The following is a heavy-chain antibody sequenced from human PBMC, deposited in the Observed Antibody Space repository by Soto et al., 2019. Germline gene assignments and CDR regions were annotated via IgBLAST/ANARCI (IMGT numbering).Heavy chain of an antibody. D-gene: IGHD1-26*01. Sequence: GESLKISCKGSGYSFTSYWIGWVRQMPGKGLEWMGGIYPGDSDSGYSPSFQGQVTISADNSISTAYLQWSSLKASDTAMYYCARLDSGSYPYYYYYGMDVWGQGTTVTVSS. V-gene: IGHV5-51*01. CDR3: ARLDSGSYPYYYYYGMDV. J-gene: IGHJ6*02. CDR2: IYPGDSDS. CDR1: GYSFTSYW.